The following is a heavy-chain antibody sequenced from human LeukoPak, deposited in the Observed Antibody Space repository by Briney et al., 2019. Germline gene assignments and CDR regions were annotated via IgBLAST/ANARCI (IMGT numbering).Heavy chain of an antibody. CDR1: GGSISSYY. Sequence: PSETLSLTCTVSGGSISSYYWSWIRQPPGKGLEWIGYIYDSVFTKYNPSLKSRVTISVDTSKSQFPLRLSSATAADTAVYYCARHVPYYDSDFSAWGMDVWGQGTTVTVSS. J-gene: IGHJ6*02. D-gene: IGHD3-16*01. CDR3: ARHVPYYDSDFSAWGMDV. CDR2: IYDSVFT. V-gene: IGHV4-59*08.